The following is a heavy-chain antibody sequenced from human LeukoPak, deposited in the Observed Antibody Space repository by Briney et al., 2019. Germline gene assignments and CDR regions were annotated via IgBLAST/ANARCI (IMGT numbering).Heavy chain of an antibody. J-gene: IGHJ4*02. CDR1: GFTYSSYW. V-gene: IGHV3-7*01. Sequence: GGSLRLSCAASGFTYSSYWMSWVRQAPGKGLEWVANIKQDGSAKYYVDSVKGRFTISRDNAKNSLYLQMNSVRAEDTAVYYCARWTTMIPYWGQGTLVTVSS. CDR2: IKQDGSAK. D-gene: IGHD3-22*01. CDR3: ARWTTMIPY.